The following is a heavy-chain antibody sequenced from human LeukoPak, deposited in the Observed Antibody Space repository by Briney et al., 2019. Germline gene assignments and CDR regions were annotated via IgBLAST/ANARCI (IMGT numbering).Heavy chain of an antibody. V-gene: IGHV1-18*01. CDR1: GYSFIIYD. CDR3: ARAQGFRGGNRYGMDAFDI. D-gene: IGHD2-15*01. J-gene: IGHJ3*02. CDR2: ISAYNGNT. Sequence: ASVKVSCKASGYSFIIYDISWVRQAPGQGLEWMGWISAYNGNTNYAQKLQDRVTMTTDTSTSTAYMELRSLRSDDTAVYYCARAQGFRGGNRYGMDAFDIWGQGTMVTVSS.